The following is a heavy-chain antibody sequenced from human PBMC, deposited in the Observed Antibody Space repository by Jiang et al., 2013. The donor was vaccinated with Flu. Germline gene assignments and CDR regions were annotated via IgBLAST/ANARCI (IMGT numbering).Heavy chain of an antibody. CDR3: ARARPPKPLDY. D-gene: IGHD1-14*01. Sequence: SGAEVKKPRASVKVSCKASAYTFSDYLMHWVRQAPGQGLEWMGCVNPKNGETRYAEKFQGRVTMTRDTSINTAYMELNRLTSDDTSVYYCARARPPKPLDYWGQGTLVTVSS. CDR1: AYTFSDYL. J-gene: IGHJ4*02. V-gene: IGHV1-2*02. CDR2: VNPKNGET.